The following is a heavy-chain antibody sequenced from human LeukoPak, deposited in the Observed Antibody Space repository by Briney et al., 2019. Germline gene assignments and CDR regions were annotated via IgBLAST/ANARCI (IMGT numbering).Heavy chain of an antibody. CDR3: ARVPKWEQWLRYYFDY. D-gene: IGHD6-19*01. CDR1: GGSISGSSYY. J-gene: IGHJ4*02. Sequence: SSETLSLTCTVSGGSISGSSYYWGWIRQPPGKGLEWIGSIYYSGSTYYNPSLKSRVTISVDTSKNQFSLKLSSVTAADTAVYYCARVPKWEQWLRYYFDYWGQGTLVTVSS. CDR2: IYYSGST. V-gene: IGHV4-39*07.